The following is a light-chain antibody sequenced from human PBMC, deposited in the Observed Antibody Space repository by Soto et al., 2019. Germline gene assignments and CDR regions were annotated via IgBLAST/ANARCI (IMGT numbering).Light chain of an antibody. J-gene: IGKJ2*01. CDR1: QSISNW. Sequence: DIQMTQSPSTLCAAVGESVTITCRASQSISNWLAWFQQKPGKAPKLLIYDASTLESGVPSRFSGSGSGTEFTLTSSSLQPGDFATHYCKEYSNYLDNFGQGTKVDIK. V-gene: IGKV1-5*01. CDR3: KEYSNYLDN. CDR2: DAS.